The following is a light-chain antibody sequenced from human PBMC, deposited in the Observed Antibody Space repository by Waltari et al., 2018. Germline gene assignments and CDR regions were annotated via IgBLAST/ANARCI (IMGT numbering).Light chain of an antibody. Sequence: QSVLTQPPSVSGAPEWRVTISCLGSSPQNEAGYNVHWNQQLPGTAPNVLTYRDIKRPSGLPDRFSGSKSGTSASLAITGLQADDEADYYCQSYDSRLSHVVFGGGTKLTVL. CDR3: QSYDSRLSHVV. CDR2: RDI. J-gene: IGLJ2*01. CDR1: SPQNEAGYN. V-gene: IGLV1-40*01.